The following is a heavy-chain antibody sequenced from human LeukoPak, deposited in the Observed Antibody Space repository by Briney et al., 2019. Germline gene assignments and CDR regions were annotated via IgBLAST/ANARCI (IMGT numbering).Heavy chain of an antibody. J-gene: IGHJ4*01. Sequence: PGGSVRLSCAASGFDFSSYAMHWVRQAPGKGLEWMAVIIYDGSNKNYADSVKGRFTISRDNSRNTLYMKMNSLRVEDTAVYYCARGVGETLSGWTLDYWGHGTLVAVSS. V-gene: IGHV3-30*04. CDR3: ARGVGETLSGWTLDY. CDR1: GFDFSSYA. D-gene: IGHD6-19*01. CDR2: IIYDGSNK.